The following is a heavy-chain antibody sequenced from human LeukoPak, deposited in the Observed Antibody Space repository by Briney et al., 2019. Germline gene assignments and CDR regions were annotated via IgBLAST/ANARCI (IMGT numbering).Heavy chain of an antibody. CDR2: IIPIFGTA. V-gene: IGHV1-69*13. J-gene: IGHJ3*02. CDR3: ARGKVAVVGTRGHDAFDI. D-gene: IGHD6-19*01. CDR1: GGTFSSYA. Sequence: SVKVSCKASGGTFSSYAISWVRQAPGQGLEWMGGIIPIFGTANYAQKFQGSVTITADESTSTAYMELSSLRSEDTAVYSCARGKVAVVGTRGHDAFDIWGQGTMVTVSS.